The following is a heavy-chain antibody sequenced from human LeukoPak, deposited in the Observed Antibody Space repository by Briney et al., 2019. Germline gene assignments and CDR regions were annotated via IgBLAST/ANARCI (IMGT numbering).Heavy chain of an antibody. J-gene: IGHJ5*02. D-gene: IGHD2-2*01. CDR3: AKHRSPRVVPAAITFDP. CDR1: GFTFSSYS. CDR2: ISSSSSYI. V-gene: IGHV3-21*01. Sequence: GGSLRLSCAASGFTFSSYSMNWVRQAPGKGLEWVSSISSSSSYIYYADSVKGRFTISRDNAKNSLYLQMNSLRAEDTAVYYCAKHRSPRVVPAAITFDPWGQGTLVTVSS.